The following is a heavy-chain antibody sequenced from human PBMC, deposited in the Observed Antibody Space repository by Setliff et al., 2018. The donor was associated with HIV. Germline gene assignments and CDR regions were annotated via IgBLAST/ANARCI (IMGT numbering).Heavy chain of an antibody. CDR2: IWYDGSNK. Sequence: SLRLSCAASGFTFSSYGMHWVRQAPGKGLEWVAVIWYDGSNKYYADSVKGRFTISRDNSKNTLYLQMNSLRAEDTAVYYCAREWGRSDYYDSSGSKGYFDYWGQGTLVTVSS. D-gene: IGHD3-22*01. CDR3: AREWGRSDYYDSSGSKGYFDY. J-gene: IGHJ4*02. V-gene: IGHV3-30*19. CDR1: GFTFSSYG.